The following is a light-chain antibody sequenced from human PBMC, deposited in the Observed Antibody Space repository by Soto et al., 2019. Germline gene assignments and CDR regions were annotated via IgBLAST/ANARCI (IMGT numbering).Light chain of an antibody. Sequence: QSVLPQPPSASGSPGQSVTISCTGTSSDVGGYNFVSWYQQHPGKSPKLMIYEVSKRPSGVPDRFSGSKSGNTASLTVSGLQAEDDADYYCSSDAGSGIYVFGTGTKVTVL. CDR2: EVS. CDR1: SSDVGGYNF. V-gene: IGLV2-8*01. J-gene: IGLJ1*01. CDR3: SSDAGSGIYV.